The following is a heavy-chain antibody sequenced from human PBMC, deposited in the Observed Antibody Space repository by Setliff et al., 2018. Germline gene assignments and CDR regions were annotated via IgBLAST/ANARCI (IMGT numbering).Heavy chain of an antibody. D-gene: IGHD6-19*01. Sequence: GGSLRLSCAASGFTFSDYYMSWIRQAPGKGLEWVSYISGGGATIYYADSVKGRFTISRDNAQNSLYLQMNNLTAEDTAVYFCARARSNGWEEPDYWGQGTLVTVSS. J-gene: IGHJ4*02. CDR1: GFTFSDYY. CDR3: ARARSNGWEEPDY. V-gene: IGHV3-11*04. CDR2: ISGGGATI.